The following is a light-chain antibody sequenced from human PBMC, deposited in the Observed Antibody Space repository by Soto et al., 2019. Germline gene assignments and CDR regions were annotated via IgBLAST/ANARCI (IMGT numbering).Light chain of an antibody. J-gene: IGLJ3*02. V-gene: IGLV1-36*01. CDR3: AAWDDSPNGPV. CDR1: SSNIGNNA. Sequence: QSVLTQPPSVSEAPRQRVTISCSGGSSNIGNNAVNWYQQLPGKAPKLLIFYDDLLPSGVSDRFSGSKSGTSASLAISGLQSEDEADYYCAAWDDSPNGPVFGGGTKLTVL. CDR2: YDD.